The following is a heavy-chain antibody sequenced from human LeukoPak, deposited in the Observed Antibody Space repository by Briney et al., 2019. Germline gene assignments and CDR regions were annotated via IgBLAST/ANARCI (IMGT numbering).Heavy chain of an antibody. Sequence: SQTLSLTCTVSGGSISSGDNYWSWIRQPPGKGLEWIGYIYYSGSTYYNPSLKSRVTISVDTSKSQFSLRLTSVTAADTAVYYCARVTGSGSFDYWGQGTLVTVSS. J-gene: IGHJ4*02. CDR1: GGSISSGDNY. V-gene: IGHV4-30-4*01. D-gene: IGHD3-10*01. CDR3: ARVTGSGSFDY. CDR2: IYYSGST.